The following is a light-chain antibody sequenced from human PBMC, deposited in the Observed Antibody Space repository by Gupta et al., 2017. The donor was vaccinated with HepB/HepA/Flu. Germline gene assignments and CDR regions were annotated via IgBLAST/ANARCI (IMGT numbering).Light chain of an antibody. J-gene: IGLJ2*01. Sequence: QPFPTPSSSVSASLGSSVKLSCTLSSGHSTYILPCHQPQPGTAPRDLMKLEGSGSYNKGSGVPDRFSGSRSGADGYLTISNLQAEDEADYYCETWDTNTHVVLGGGTKLTVL. CDR3: ETWDTNTHVV. V-gene: IGLV4-60*03. CDR2: LEGSGSY. CDR1: SGHSTYI.